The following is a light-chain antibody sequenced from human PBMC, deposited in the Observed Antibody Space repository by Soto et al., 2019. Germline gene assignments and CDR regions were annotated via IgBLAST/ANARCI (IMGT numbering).Light chain of an antibody. J-gene: IGKJ1*01. CDR2: GAS. Sequence: EIVLTQSPGTLSLSPGQRATLSCRASQSVSSSYLAWYQQKPGQAPRLLIYGASSRATGIPDRFSGSGSGTEFTLTISRLEPDDFAVYYSQQYGSSPLTFGQGTKVEIK. CDR3: QQYGSSPLT. V-gene: IGKV3-20*01. CDR1: QSVSSSY.